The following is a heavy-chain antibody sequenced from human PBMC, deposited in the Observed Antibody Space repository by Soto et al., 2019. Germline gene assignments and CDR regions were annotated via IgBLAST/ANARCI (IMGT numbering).Heavy chain of an antibody. Sequence: ASVKVSCKASGYTFTGYYMHWVRQAPGQGLEWMGWINPNSGGTNYAQKFQGRVTMTRDTSISTAYMELSRLRSDDTAGYYGARAHCSSTSGYSDYWGQGTLVTVSS. CDR2: INPNSGGT. D-gene: IGHD2-2*01. CDR3: ARAHCSSTSGYSDY. CDR1: GYTFTGYY. V-gene: IGHV1-2*02. J-gene: IGHJ4*02.